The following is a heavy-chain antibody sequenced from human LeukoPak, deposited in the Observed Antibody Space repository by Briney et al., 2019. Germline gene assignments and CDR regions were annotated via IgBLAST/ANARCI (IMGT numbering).Heavy chain of an antibody. V-gene: IGHV1-46*01. D-gene: IGHD4-17*01. J-gene: IGHJ4*02. CDR1: GYTFISYF. CDR3: ARGGRDYGDFLAGH. CDR2: INPSGGRT. Sequence: ASVKVSCKASGYTFISYFMNWVRQAPGQGLEWMGIINPSGGRTNYAQKFEGRVIVTRDTSTSRVYMELHSLRSEDTAVYYCARGGRDYGDFLAGHWGQGTLVTVSS.